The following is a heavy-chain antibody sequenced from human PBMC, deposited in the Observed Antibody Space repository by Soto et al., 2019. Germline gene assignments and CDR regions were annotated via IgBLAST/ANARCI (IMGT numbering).Heavy chain of an antibody. Sequence: PGGSLRLSCAASGFTFSSYAMHWVRQAPGKGLEWVAVISYDGSNKYYADSVKGRFTISRDNSRNTLYLQMNSLRAEDTAVYYCARDFVRDGYKIDYWDQGTLVTVSS. CDR2: ISYDGSNK. V-gene: IGHV3-30-3*01. CDR1: GFTFSSYA. CDR3: ARDFVRDGYKIDY. J-gene: IGHJ4*02. D-gene: IGHD3-10*01.